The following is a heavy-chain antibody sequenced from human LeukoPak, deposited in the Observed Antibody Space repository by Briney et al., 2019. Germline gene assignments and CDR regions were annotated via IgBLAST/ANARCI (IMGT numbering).Heavy chain of an antibody. V-gene: IGHV3-7*01. CDR3: ARTFSHQFRSYYYYYGLDV. J-gene: IGHJ6*02. D-gene: IGHD2/OR15-2a*01. Sequence: GGSLRLSCAAAGFTFTNYWMNWVRQAPGKGLEWVANIKQDASEKYYVDSVKGRFTISRDNAKKSLYLQMNSLRAEDTAVYYCARTFSHQFRSYYYYYGLDVWGQGTTVIVSS. CDR1: GFTFTNYW. CDR2: IKQDASEK.